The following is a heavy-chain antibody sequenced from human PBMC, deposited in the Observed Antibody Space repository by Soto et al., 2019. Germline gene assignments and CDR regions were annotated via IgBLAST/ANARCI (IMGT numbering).Heavy chain of an antibody. Sequence: GGSLRLSCAASGFTFSNYYMSWIRQAPGKGLEWVSYISSSGSTIYYADSVKGRFTISRDNAKNSLYLQMNSLRAEDTAVYYCARSLRFADAFDIWGQGTMVTVSS. CDR1: GFTFSNYY. J-gene: IGHJ3*02. CDR3: ARSLRFADAFDI. V-gene: IGHV3-11*01. CDR2: ISSSGSTI. D-gene: IGHD3-16*01.